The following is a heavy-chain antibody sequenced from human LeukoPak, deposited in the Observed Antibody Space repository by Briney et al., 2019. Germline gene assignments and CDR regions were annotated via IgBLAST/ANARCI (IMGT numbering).Heavy chain of an antibody. D-gene: IGHD6-19*01. V-gene: IGHV4-39*07. CDR2: IYDSGST. CDR3: ARGRDGYSSGWYGY. CDR1: GGSIRSSYYY. Sequence: SETLSLTCTVSGGSIRSSYYYWGWIRQPPGKGLEWIGSIYDSGSTNYNPSLKSRVTISVDTSKNQFSLKLSSVTAADTAVYYCARGRDGYSSGWYGYWGQGTLVTVSS. J-gene: IGHJ4*02.